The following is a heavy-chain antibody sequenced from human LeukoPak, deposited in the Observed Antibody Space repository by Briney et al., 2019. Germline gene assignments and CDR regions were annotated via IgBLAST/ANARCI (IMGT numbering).Heavy chain of an antibody. CDR3: GRDLQSAFGI. Sequence: PGGSLRLFCAASGFTFSDRWMSWVRQAPGKGLEWVANIKQDASDKYYVGSVKGRFTISRDNAKNSLYLQMNSLSPEDTAVYYCGRDLQSAFGIWGQGTMVTVSS. J-gene: IGHJ3*02. CDR2: IKQDASDK. D-gene: IGHD4-11*01. V-gene: IGHV3-7*04. CDR1: GFTFSDRW.